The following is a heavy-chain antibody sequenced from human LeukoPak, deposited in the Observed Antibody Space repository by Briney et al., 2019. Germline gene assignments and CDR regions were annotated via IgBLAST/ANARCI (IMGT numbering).Heavy chain of an antibody. V-gene: IGHV1-3*01. D-gene: IGHD1-26*01. CDR2: INAGNGNT. CDR3: ARQGATKGAWDY. CDR1: GYTFTSYA. Sequence: ASVKVSCKASGYTFTSYAMHWVRQAPGQRLEWMGWINAGNGNTKYSQKFQGRVTITRDTSASTAYMELSSLRSEDTAVYYCARQGATKGAWDYWGQGTLVTVSS. J-gene: IGHJ4*02.